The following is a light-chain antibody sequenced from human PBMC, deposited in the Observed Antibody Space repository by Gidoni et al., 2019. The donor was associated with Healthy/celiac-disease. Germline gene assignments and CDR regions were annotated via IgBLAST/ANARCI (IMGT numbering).Light chain of an antibody. CDR2: DAS. J-gene: IGKJ5*01. CDR3: QHFDNLPLT. V-gene: IGKV1-33*01. CDR1: QDISNY. Sequence: DIQMTQSPSSLSASVGDRVTITCQASQDISNYLNWYQQKPGKAPKLLIYDASNLETGVPSRFCGSGSGTDFALTISSLQPEDIATYYCQHFDNLPLTFGQGTRLVIK.